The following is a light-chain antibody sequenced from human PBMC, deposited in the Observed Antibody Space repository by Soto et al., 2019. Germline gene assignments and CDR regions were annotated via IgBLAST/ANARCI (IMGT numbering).Light chain of an antibody. CDR2: GVS. J-gene: IGKJ1*01. CDR3: QQYGISPRT. Sequence: ESVLTQAPGTLSLSPGERATLSCRASQSVTSNYLAWYQQKPGQAPRLLIYGVSSRATGIPDRFSGSGSGTDFTLTISRLEPEDFAVYYCQQYGISPRTFGQGTKVDIK. V-gene: IGKV3-20*01. CDR1: QSVTSNY.